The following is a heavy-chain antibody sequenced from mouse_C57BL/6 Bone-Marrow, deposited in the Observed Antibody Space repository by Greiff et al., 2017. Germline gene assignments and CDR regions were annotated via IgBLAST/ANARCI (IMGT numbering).Heavy chain of an antibody. CDR2: IWRGGST. J-gene: IGHJ1*03. V-gene: IGHV2-5*01. Sequence: VKLMESGPGLVQPSQSLSITCTVSGFSLTSYGVHWVRQSPGKGLEWLGVIWRGGSTDYNAAFMSRLRITKDNSQSQVFFKMNSLQSDDTAIYYCAKGIYYYGSSYGYWYFDVWGTGTTVTVSS. D-gene: IGHD1-1*01. CDR1: GFSLTSYG. CDR3: AKGIYYYGSSYGYWYFDV.